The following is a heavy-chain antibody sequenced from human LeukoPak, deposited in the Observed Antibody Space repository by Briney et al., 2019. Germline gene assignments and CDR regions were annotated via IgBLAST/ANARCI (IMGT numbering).Heavy chain of an antibody. CDR1: GFTFSSYA. CDR3: ARDNTAVAGTIGY. V-gene: IGHV3-30-3*01. D-gene: IGHD6-19*01. CDR2: ISYDGSNK. J-gene: IGHJ4*02. Sequence: GGSLRLSCAASGFTFSSYAMHWVRQAPGKGLEWVAVISYDGSNKYYADSVKGRFTISRDNSKNTLYLQMNSLRAEDTAVYYCARDNTAVAGTIGYWGQGTLVTVSS.